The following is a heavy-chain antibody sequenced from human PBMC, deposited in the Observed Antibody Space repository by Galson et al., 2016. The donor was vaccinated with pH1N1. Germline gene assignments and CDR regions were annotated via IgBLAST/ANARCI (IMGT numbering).Heavy chain of an antibody. D-gene: IGHD2-8*02. CDR3: ARLDSYCSGVGCSPFGSPP. J-gene: IGHJ5*02. CDR2: VYPGDSDI. V-gene: IGHV5-51*01. Sequence: QSGAEVKKPGESLKISCKGSGYNFTNYWVGWVRQMPGKGLEWMGIVYPGDSDIKYSPSFRGQVTISADKSISTAYLQWTGLKASDTAMYYFARLDSYCSGVGCSPFGSPPWGQGTWSTVSS. CDR1: GYNFTNYW.